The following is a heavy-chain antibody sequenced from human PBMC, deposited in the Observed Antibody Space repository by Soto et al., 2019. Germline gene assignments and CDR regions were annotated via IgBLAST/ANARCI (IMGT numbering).Heavy chain of an antibody. CDR3: ARGLELRYFDWLNGMDV. Sequence: PGGSLRLSCAASGFTFSSYDMHWVRQATGKGLEWVSAIGTAGDTYYPGSVKGRFTISRENAKNSLYLQMNSLRAEDTAVYYCARGLELRYFDWLNGMDVWGQGTTVTVSS. CDR1: GFTFSSYD. CDR2: IGTAGDT. V-gene: IGHV3-13*01. D-gene: IGHD3-9*01. J-gene: IGHJ6*02.